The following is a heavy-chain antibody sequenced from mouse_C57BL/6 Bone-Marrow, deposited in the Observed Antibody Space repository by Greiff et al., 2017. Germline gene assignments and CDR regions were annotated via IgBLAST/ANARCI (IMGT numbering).Heavy chain of an antibody. D-gene: IGHD2-1*01. J-gene: IGHJ4*01. CDR2: IDPSDSYP. CDR3: ARRWLYYGNDYYAMDY. Sequence: QVQLQQPGAELVMPGASVKLSCKASGYTFTSYWMHWVKQRPGQGLEWIGEIDPSDSYPNYNQKFKGKSTLTVDKSSSTAYMQLSSLTSEDSAVYYCARRWLYYGNDYYAMDYWGQGTSVTVSS. CDR1: GYTFTSYW. V-gene: IGHV1-69*01.